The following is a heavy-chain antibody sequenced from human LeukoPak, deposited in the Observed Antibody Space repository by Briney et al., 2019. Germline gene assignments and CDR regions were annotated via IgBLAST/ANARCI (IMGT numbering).Heavy chain of an antibody. CDR1: GFSFSTYW. J-gene: IGHJ4*02. D-gene: IGHD2-2*01. Sequence: GGSLRLSCAASGFSFSTYWMTWVRQAPGKGLEWVANIKEDGNEQHYVDSVKGRFTISRDNARNSLYLQMNSLRVEDTAVYYCARGRSCTTCYLPDYWGQGTLVTVSS. V-gene: IGHV3-7*01. CDR3: ARGRSCTTCYLPDY. CDR2: IKEDGNEQ.